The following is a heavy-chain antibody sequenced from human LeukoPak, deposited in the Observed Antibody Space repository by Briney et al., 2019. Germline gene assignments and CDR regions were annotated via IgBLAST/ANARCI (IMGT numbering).Heavy chain of an antibody. CDR3: ARPHSGTANASTYGVIDY. CDR1: GGSISSSDSY. Sequence: PSETLSLTCTVSGGSISSSDSYWGWIRQPPGKGLEWIGNIYYSGTTYYNPSLKSRVTISVDTSKNHFSLKLSSVTAADTAMYYCARPHSGTANASTYGVIDYWGQGTLVTVSS. J-gene: IGHJ4*02. D-gene: IGHD2-8*01. CDR2: IYYSGTT. V-gene: IGHV4-39*07.